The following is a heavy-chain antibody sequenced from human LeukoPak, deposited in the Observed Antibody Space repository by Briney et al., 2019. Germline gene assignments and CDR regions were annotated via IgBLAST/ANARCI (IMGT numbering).Heavy chain of an antibody. CDR1: GGSISSSSYY. D-gene: IGHD3-16*02. CDR2: IYYSGST. V-gene: IGHV4-39*01. Sequence: SETLSLTCTVSGGSISSSSYYWGWIRQPPGKGLEWIGSIYYSGSTHYNPSLKSRVTISVDTSKNQFSLKLSSVTAADTAVYYCARHPLGITFGGVIVSNYFDYWGQGTLVTVSS. J-gene: IGHJ4*02. CDR3: ARHPLGITFGGVIVSNYFDY.